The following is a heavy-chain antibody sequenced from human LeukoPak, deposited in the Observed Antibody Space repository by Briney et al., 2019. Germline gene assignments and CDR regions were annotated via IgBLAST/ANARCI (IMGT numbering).Heavy chain of an antibody. D-gene: IGHD3-10*01. CDR3: AREVASLVRGINGLDF. CDR2: NNAGDGNT. Sequence: GASVKVSCKASGYMFTTYAIHWARQAPGQRLEWMGWNNAGDGNTKYSQNFQARVTMTRDTSASTAYMELSSLRSEDTAVYYCAREVASLVRGINGLDFWGQGTLVTVSS. CDR1: GYMFTTYA. V-gene: IGHV1-3*01. J-gene: IGHJ4*02.